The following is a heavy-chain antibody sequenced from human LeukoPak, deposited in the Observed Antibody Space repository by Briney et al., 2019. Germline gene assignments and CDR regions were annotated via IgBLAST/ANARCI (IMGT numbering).Heavy chain of an antibody. J-gene: IGHJ4*02. Sequence: SETLSLTCTVSGGSISTYYWSWIRQPPGKGLEWIGEINHSGSTNYNPSLKSRVTISVDTSKNQFSLKLSSVTAADTAVYYCARGRRITMVRGVLDYWGQGTLVTVSS. CDR1: GGSISTYY. CDR2: INHSGST. D-gene: IGHD3-10*01. CDR3: ARGRRITMVRGVLDY. V-gene: IGHV4-34*01.